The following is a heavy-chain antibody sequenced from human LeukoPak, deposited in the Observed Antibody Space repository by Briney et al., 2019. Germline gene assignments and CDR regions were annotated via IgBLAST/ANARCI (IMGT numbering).Heavy chain of an antibody. V-gene: IGHV3-21*01. CDR1: GFTFSSYS. CDR2: ISSSSSYI. CDR3: ARVGSSSWQFDY. Sequence: GGSLRLSCAASGFTFSSYSMNWVRQAPGKGLEWVSSISSSSSYIYHADSVKGRFTISRDNAKNSLYLQMNSLRAEDTAVYYCARVGSSSWQFDYWDQGTLVTVSS. J-gene: IGHJ4*02. D-gene: IGHD6-13*01.